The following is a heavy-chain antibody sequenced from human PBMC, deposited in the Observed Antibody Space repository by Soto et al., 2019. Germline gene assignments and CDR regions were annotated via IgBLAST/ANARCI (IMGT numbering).Heavy chain of an antibody. V-gene: IGHV4-59*01. D-gene: IGHD3-22*01. J-gene: IGHJ6*02. CDR3: ARDRGYYDTEAYMDV. Sequence: QVQLQESGPGLVKPSETLSLTCTVSGGSISSYYWSWIRQPPGKGLEWLGYIYYSGSTNYNPSLKSRVIISVDTSKNQFSLKLSSVTAADTAVYYCARDRGYYDTEAYMDVRGQGTTVTVSS. CDR2: IYYSGST. CDR1: GGSISSYY.